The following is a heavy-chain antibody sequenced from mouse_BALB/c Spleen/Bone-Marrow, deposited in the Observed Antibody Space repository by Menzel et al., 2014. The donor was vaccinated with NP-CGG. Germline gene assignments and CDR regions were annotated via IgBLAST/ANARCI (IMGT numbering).Heavy chain of an antibody. V-gene: IGHV3-8*02. CDR2: ISYSGNT. Sequence: EVQLQQSGPSLVKPSQTLSLTCSVTGASITTGYWNWIRKFPGNKLEYMGYISYSGNTYYNPSLRGRVSITRDTSKNXYYLQLNSVTSEDTATYYCADGYGDFDYWGHGTTLTVSS. J-gene: IGHJ2*01. D-gene: IGHD2-2*01. CDR1: GASITTGY. CDR3: ADGYGDFDY.